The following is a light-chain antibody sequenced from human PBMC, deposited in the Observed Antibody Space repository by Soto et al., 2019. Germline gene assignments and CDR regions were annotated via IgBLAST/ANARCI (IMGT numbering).Light chain of an antibody. CDR2: GAS. Sequence: EIVMTQSPATLSVSPGETVTLSCRASQSVGTNLAWYQQRPGQAPRLLIYGASTRATGISSRFSGSLSGTEHTLTISSLQSEDFAGYYCQQYSNWPPLTFGGGTKVEIK. CDR3: QQYSNWPPLT. J-gene: IGKJ4*01. V-gene: IGKV3-15*01. CDR1: QSVGTN.